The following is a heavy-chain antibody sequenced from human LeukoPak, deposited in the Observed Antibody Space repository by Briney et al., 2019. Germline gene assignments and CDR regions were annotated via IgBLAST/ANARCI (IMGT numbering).Heavy chain of an antibody. D-gene: IGHD3-9*01. V-gene: IGHV3-7*01. Sequence: HSGGSLRLSCAASGFTFSSYWMSWVRQAPGKGLEWVANIKQDGSEKSYVDSVKGRFTISRDNAKNALYLQMNSLRAEDTAVYYCAKEILIGDILTGFDYWGQGTLVTVSS. J-gene: IGHJ4*02. CDR2: IKQDGSEK. CDR1: GFTFSSYW. CDR3: AKEILIGDILTGFDY.